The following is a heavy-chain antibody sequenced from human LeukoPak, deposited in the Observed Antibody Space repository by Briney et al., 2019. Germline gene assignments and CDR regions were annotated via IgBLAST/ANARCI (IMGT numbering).Heavy chain of an antibody. J-gene: IGHJ4*02. CDR3: ARGGSRLLTSYIFDY. CDR1: GFTFSRYW. Sequence: GGSLRLSCAASGFTFSRYWMSWVRQAPGKGLEWVANIKQDGSEKYYADFVKGRFTIFRDNAKNSLYVQVNSLRAEDTAVYYCARGGSRLLTSYIFDYWGQGTLVTVSS. D-gene: IGHD3-16*01. CDR2: IKQDGSEK. V-gene: IGHV3-7*01.